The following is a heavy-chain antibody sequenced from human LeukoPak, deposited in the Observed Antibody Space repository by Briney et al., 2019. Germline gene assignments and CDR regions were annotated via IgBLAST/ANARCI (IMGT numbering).Heavy chain of an antibody. CDR3: ARGREKVAVAGTSFDY. D-gene: IGHD6-19*01. CDR2: ISYDGSNK. CDR1: GFTFSCYA. V-gene: IGHV3-30-3*01. Sequence: PGGSLRLSCAASGFTFSCYAMHRVRQPPGEGLEWVAVISYDGSNKYYADSVKDRFTISRDNSKNTLYLQMNSLRAEDTAVYYRARGREKVAVAGTSFDYRGQGTLVTVSS. J-gene: IGHJ4*02.